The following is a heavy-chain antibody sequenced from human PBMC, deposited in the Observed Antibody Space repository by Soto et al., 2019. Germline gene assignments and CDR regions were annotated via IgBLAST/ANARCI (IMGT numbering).Heavy chain of an antibody. CDR3: STVPNYMAYYYGMDV. CDR2: IKSKTDGGTT. D-gene: IGHD1-7*01. V-gene: IGHV3-15*07. CDR1: GFTFSNAW. J-gene: IGHJ6*02. Sequence: PGGALRLSCAASGFTFSNAWMNWVRQAPGKGLEWVGRIKSKTDGGTTDYAAPVKGRFTISRDDSKNTLYLQMNSLKTEDTAVYYCSTVPNYMAYYYGMDVWGQGTTVTVSS.